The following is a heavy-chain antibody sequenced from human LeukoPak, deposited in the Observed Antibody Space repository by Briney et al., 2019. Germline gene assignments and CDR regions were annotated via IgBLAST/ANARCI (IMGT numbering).Heavy chain of an antibody. D-gene: IGHD5-24*01. J-gene: IGHJ4*02. Sequence: PGGSLRLSCAASGFTFSSYSMNWVRQAPGKGLEWVSSISSSSSYIYYADSVKGRFTISRDNAKNSLYLQMNSLRAEDTAVYYCARDGSERATKAYDYWGQGTLVTVSS. CDR1: GFTFSSYS. V-gene: IGHV3-21*01. CDR2: ISSSSSYI. CDR3: ARDGSERATKAYDY.